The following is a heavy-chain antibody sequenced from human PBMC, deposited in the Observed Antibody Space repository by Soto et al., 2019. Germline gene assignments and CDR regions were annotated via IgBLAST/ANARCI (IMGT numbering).Heavy chain of an antibody. J-gene: IGHJ5*02. D-gene: IGHD3-22*01. CDR3: ARVGPWVPYYYDSSPYTFQNCFDP. Sequence: SETRSLTCAVSGYSISSGYYWCFLRQPPGKGLECMGSIYHGGSTYYNPSLKSRVTLSIDMTTNHVSLILTSVTAADTAVYYCARVGPWVPYYYDSSPYTFQNCFDPWGQGTLVTVS. CDR1: GYSISSGYY. V-gene: IGHV4-38-2*01. CDR2: IYHGGST.